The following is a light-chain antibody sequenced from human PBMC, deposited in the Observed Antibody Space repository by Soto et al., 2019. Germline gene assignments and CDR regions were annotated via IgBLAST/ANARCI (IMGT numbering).Light chain of an antibody. CDR1: SSDVGSYSL. Sequence: QSALTQPASGSGSPGQSITISCTGTSSDVGSYSLVSWYQQHPGKAPKFMLYEVNKRPSGVSNRFSGSKSGSTASLTISGLQAEDEADYYCCSYAGSDTYVFGTGTKLTVL. CDR3: CSYAGSDTYV. J-gene: IGLJ1*01. CDR2: EVN. V-gene: IGLV2-23*02.